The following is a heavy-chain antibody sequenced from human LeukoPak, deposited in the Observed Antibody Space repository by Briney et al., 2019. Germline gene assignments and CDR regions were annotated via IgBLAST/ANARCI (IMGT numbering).Heavy chain of an antibody. CDR2: INTEGSST. V-gene: IGHV3-74*01. CDR3: GRGGKVEQLVLAR. Sequence: SGGSLRLSCAASGFTFSTYWMHWVRQTPGKGLVWVSRINTEGSSTSYADSVKGRFTISRDNAKNTLYLQMNSLRAEDTAVYYCGRGGKVEQLVLARWGQGSLVTVSS. J-gene: IGHJ4*02. D-gene: IGHD6-13*01. CDR1: GFTFSTYW.